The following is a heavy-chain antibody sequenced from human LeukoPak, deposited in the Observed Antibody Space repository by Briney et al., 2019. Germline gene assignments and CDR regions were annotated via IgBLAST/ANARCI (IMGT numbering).Heavy chain of an antibody. CDR2: ISSSSSTM. CDR1: GFTFSTYN. D-gene: IGHD2-15*01. Sequence: GGSLRLSCAASGFTFSTYNMNWVRQAPGKGLEWVSYISSSSSTMYYADSVKGRFTISRDNAKNSLYLQMDSLRAEDTAVYYCVSQEVVPHWGQGTLVSLSS. V-gene: IGHV3-48*04. CDR3: VSQEVVPH. J-gene: IGHJ4*02.